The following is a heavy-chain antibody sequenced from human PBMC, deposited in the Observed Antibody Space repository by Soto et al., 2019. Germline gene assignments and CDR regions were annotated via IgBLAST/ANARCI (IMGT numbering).Heavy chain of an antibody. J-gene: IGHJ6*02. CDR1: GGSVSSGSYY. CDR3: ARASYGSGSYKGSNYYGMDV. V-gene: IGHV4-61*01. CDR2: IYYSGST. D-gene: IGHD3-10*01. Sequence: PSETLSLTCTVSGGSVSSGSYYWSWIRQPPGKGLEWIGYIYYSGSTNYNPSLKSRVTISVDTSKNQFSLKLSSVTAADTAVYYCARASYGSGSYKGSNYYGMDVWGQGTKVTVSS.